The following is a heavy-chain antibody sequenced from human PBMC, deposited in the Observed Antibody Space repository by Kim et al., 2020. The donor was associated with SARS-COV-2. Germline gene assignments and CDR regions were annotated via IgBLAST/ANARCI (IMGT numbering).Heavy chain of an antibody. CDR1: GYTFTSYF. J-gene: IGHJ4*02. CDR2: INPSGSST. Sequence: ASVKVSCKASGYTFTSYFMHWVRQAPGQGLEWMGIINPSGSSTTYAQKFQGRVTMTRDTSTSIVYMEVSSLTSEDTAVYYCARGPQERYCSGTSCYGIDYWGQGTLVTVSS. D-gene: IGHD2-2*01. CDR3: ARGPQERYCSGTSCYGIDY. V-gene: IGHV1-46*01.